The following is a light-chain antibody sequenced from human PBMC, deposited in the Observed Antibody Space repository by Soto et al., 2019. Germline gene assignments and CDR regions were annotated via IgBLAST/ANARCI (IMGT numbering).Light chain of an antibody. CDR2: DAS. Sequence: TQSPSTLSASIGDSATLSCRASQSIRSYLAWYQQKRGQAPRLLIYDASNRATGIPARFSGSGSGTDFSPTISSLEPEDFAVYYCQQRSSWPLTFGGGTKVDIK. V-gene: IGKV3-11*01. CDR1: QSIRSY. J-gene: IGKJ4*01. CDR3: QQRSSWPLT.